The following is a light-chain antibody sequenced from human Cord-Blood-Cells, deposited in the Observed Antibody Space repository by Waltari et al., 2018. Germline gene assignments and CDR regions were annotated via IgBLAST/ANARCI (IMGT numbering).Light chain of an antibody. Sequence: DIQMTPSPSTLPSFVAVRVAITCWASQSISSWLSWYQQKPGKAPKLLIYKASSMESGVPSRFSGSGSGTEFTLTIRSLQPEDFATYYCQQYNSYSTCTFGQGTKLEIK. CDR3: QQYNSYSTCT. CDR2: KAS. J-gene: IGKJ2*02. V-gene: IGKV1-5*03. CDR1: QSISSW.